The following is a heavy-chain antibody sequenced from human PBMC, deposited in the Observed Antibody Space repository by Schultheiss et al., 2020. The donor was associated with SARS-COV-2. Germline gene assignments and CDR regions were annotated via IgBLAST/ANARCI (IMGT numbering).Heavy chain of an antibody. V-gene: IGHV3-33*06. CDR2: IWYDGSNK. CDR1: GFTFSGSA. D-gene: IGHD6-19*01. CDR3: AKGVIAVAGFYFDY. J-gene: IGHJ4*02. Sequence: GESLKISCAASGFTFSGSAMHWVRQAPGKGLEWVAVIWYDGSNKYYADSVKGRFTISRDNSKNTLYLQMNSLRAEDTAVYYCAKGVIAVAGFYFDYWGQGTLVTVSS.